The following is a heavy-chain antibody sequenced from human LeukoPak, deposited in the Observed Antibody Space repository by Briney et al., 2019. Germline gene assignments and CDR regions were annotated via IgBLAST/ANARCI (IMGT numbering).Heavy chain of an antibody. D-gene: IGHD3-22*01. CDR1: AFSFSKFA. CDR3: AKESLVVIESYFDN. CDR2: ITGSGQTK. V-gene: IGHV3-23*01. Sequence: GGPLRFSCEASAFSFSKFALIWVRQAPGKGLEWVSAITGSGQTKYYTDSVKGRFTMSRDNSKNTLYLQMNSLRDEDTAEYFCAKESLVVIESYFDNWGQGTLVLVSS. J-gene: IGHJ4*02.